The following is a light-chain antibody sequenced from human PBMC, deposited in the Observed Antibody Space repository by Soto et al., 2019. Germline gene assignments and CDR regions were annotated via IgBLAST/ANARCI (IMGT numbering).Light chain of an antibody. Sequence: QSALTQPAYVSGSPGQSITISCTGISSDGGSYNLVSWYQERPGKAPKLMINEGSNRPSGVSKRFPGSKAGNTASRTSSGRQAEDEADYYCCCYAGSVVFGGGTKLTVL. J-gene: IGLJ2*01. CDR3: CCYAGSVV. V-gene: IGLV2-23*01. CDR1: SSDGGSYNL. CDR2: EGS.